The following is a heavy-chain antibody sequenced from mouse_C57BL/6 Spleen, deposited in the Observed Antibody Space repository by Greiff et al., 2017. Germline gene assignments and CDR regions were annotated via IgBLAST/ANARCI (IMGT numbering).Heavy chain of an antibody. CDR2: INPNNGGT. J-gene: IGHJ2*01. V-gene: IGHV1-26*01. CDR3: APDYYYGMDY. D-gene: IGHD1-1*01. Sequence: EVQLQQSGPELVKPGASVKISCKASGYTFTDYYMNWVKQSHGKSLEWIGDINPNNGGTSYNQKFKGKATLTVDKSSSTAYMELRSLTSEDSAVYYCAPDYYYGMDYWGQGTTLTVSS. CDR1: GYTFTDYY.